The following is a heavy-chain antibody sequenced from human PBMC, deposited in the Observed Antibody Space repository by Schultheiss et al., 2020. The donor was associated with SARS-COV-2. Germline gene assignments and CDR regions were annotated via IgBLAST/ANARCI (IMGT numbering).Heavy chain of an antibody. V-gene: IGHV4-39*01. Sequence: SQTLSLTCTVSGGSISSSSYYWGWIRQPPGKGLEWIGSIYYSGSTYYNPSLKSRVTISVDTSKNQFSLKLSSVTAADTAVYYCARGDAFDIWGQGTMVTVSS. CDR3: ARGDAFDI. J-gene: IGHJ3*02. CDR2: IYYSGST. CDR1: GGSISSSSYY.